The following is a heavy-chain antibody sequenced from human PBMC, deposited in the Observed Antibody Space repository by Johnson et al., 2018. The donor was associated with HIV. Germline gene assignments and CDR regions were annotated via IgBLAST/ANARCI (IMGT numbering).Heavy chain of an antibody. J-gene: IGHJ3*02. V-gene: IGHV3-30*02. Sequence: QVQLVESGGGVVQPGGSLRLSCAASGFTFSSYGMHWVRQAPGKGLEWVAFIRYDGSNKYYADSVKGRFTTSRDNSKNTLYLQMNSLRAEDTAVYYCAKGHSGSDAFDIWGQGTMVTVSS. CDR2: IRYDGSNK. CDR3: AKGHSGSDAFDI. CDR1: GFTFSSYG. D-gene: IGHD3-22*01.